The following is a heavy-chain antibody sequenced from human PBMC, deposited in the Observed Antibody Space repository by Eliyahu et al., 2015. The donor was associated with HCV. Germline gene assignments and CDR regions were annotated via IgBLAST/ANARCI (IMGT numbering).Heavy chain of an antibody. D-gene: IGHD3-9*01. J-gene: IGHJ4*02. CDR3: GREFCDAVRCYGPDY. CDR2: ISDNNENT. V-gene: IGHV1-18*01. Sequence: QVQLVQSGAEVKKPGASVKVSCKASGYTLGIYGIDWVRQAPGQGPEWMAWISDNNENTXHAPKFKGRVTMTIDTSTSTAYMELTGLRSDDTAVYFCGREFCDAVRCYGPDYWGQGTLVTVSS. CDR1: GYTLGIYG.